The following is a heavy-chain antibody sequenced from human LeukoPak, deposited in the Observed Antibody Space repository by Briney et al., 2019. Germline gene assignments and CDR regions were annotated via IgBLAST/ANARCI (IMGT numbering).Heavy chain of an antibody. CDR2: INPNSGGT. V-gene: IGHV1-2*02. J-gene: IGHJ4*02. Sequence: GASVKVSCKASGYTFTGYYMHWVRQAPGQGLEWMGWINPNSGGTNYAQKFQGRVTMTRDMSTSTVYMELSSLRSEDTAVYYCARSGGAAAGSDYWGQGTLVTVSS. CDR3: ARSGGAAAGSDY. D-gene: IGHD6-13*01. CDR1: GYTFTGYY.